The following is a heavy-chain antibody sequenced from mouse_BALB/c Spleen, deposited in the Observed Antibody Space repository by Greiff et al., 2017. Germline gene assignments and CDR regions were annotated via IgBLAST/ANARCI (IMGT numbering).Heavy chain of an antibody. CDR1: GFTFSSFG. CDR2: ISSGSSTI. J-gene: IGHJ1*01. CDR3: ARGGLTMITTIWYFDV. Sequence: EVKLMESGGGLVQPGGSRKLSCAASGFTFSSFGMHWVRQAPEKGLEWVAYISSGSSTIYYADTVKGRFTISRDNPKNTLFLQMTSLRSEDTAMYYCARGGLTMITTIWYFDVWGAGTTVTVSS. V-gene: IGHV5-17*02. D-gene: IGHD2-4*01.